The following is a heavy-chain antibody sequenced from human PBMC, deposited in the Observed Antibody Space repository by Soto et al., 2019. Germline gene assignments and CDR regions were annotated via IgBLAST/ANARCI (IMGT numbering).Heavy chain of an antibody. CDR3: AREQYGDHYFDY. V-gene: IGHV3-30-3*01. Sequence: QVQLVESGGGVVQPGRSLRLSWAASGFSLSIYARHWFRQAPGKGLEWVPVIAYDGSNKYYAASVKGRLTISRDNSKNTLYMQMDSLRTEDTTVYYCAREQYGDHYFDYWGQGTLVTVSS. CDR2: IAYDGSNK. D-gene: IGHD4-17*01. J-gene: IGHJ4*02. CDR1: GFSLSIYA.